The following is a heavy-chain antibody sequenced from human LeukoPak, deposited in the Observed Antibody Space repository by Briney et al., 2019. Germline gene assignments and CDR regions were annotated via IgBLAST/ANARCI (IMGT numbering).Heavy chain of an antibody. D-gene: IGHD3-10*01. Sequence: EASVKVSCKASGYTFTSYGLSWVRQAPGQGLEWMGWISAYNGDTVYAQKFQGRVTMTTDTSTSTAYMELRSLRSDDTAVYYCARDGEYGTGSYYRGCFDYWGQGTLVTVSS. CDR3: ARDGEYGTGSYYRGCFDY. CDR2: ISAYNGDT. CDR1: GYTFTSYG. J-gene: IGHJ4*02. V-gene: IGHV1-18*04.